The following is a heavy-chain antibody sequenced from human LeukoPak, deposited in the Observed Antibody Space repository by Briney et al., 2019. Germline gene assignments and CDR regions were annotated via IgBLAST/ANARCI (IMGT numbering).Heavy chain of an antibody. D-gene: IGHD3-22*01. J-gene: IGHJ4*02. CDR3: ARGKDYYDSSGYYY. CDR2: INHSGST. V-gene: IGHV4-34*01. Sequence: SETLSLTCAVYGGSFGGYYWSWIRQPPGKGLEWIGEINHSGSTNYNPSLKSRVTISVDTSKNQFSLKLSSVTAADTAVYYCARGKDYYDSSGYYYWGQGTLVTVSS. CDR1: GGSFGGYY.